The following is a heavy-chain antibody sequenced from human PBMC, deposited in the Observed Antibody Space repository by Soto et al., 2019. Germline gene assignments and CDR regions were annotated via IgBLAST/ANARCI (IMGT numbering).Heavy chain of an antibody. Sequence: GASVKVSCKASGYTFTSYGISWVRQAPGQGLERMGWISAYNGNTNYAQKLQGRVIMTTDTSTSTAYMELRSLRSDDTAVYYCARDDIVVVPADDFFNYYYYYGMDVWGQGTTVTVSS. CDR1: GYTFTSYG. J-gene: IGHJ6*02. D-gene: IGHD2-2*01. CDR3: ARDDIVVVPADDFFNYYYYYGMDV. CDR2: ISAYNGNT. V-gene: IGHV1-18*01.